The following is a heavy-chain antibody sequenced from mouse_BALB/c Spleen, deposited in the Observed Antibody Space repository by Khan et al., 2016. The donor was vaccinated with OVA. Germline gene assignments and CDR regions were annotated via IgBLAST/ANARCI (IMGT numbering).Heavy chain of an antibody. CDR1: GYTFINYW. V-gene: IGHV1-7*01. CDR2: INPSTGYT. CDR3: ARRGLRWDFDY. D-gene: IGHD1-1*01. J-gene: IGHJ2*01. Sequence: QVQLKQSGAELAKPGASVKMSCKASGYTFINYWILWVKQRPGQGLEWIGYINPSTGYTEYNQNFKDKATLTADKSSSPAYMKLSSLASGDSAVYYCARRGLRWDFDYWGQGTTLTVSS.